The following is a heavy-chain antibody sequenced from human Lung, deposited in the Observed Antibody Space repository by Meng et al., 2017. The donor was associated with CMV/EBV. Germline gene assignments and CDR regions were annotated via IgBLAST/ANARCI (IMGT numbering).Heavy chain of an antibody. V-gene: IGHV1-8*01. CDR1: GYTFTSYD. J-gene: IGHJ6*02. CDR3: ARGKGSYYSYDGMDV. D-gene: IGHD5-18*01. CDR2: RNPNSGNT. Sequence: ASVNVSRLASGYTFTSYDINWVRQATGQGLEWMGWRNPNSGNTGYVQKFQGRVTMTRNTSISTAYMDLSSLRSEDTAVYYCARGKGSYYSYDGMDVWGQGXTVTVSS.